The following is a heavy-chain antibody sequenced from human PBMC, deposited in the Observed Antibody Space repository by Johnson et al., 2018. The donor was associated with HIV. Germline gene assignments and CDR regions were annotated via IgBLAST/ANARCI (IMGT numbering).Heavy chain of an antibody. CDR1: GFSFSGSA. CDR3: AKEGLRSSLRSGDAFDI. CDR2: ISYDGSNK. V-gene: IGHV3-30*04. D-gene: IGHD6-6*01. J-gene: IGHJ3*02. Sequence: QVQLVESGGGVVQPGRSLRLSCAASGFSFSGSAMNWVRQAPGKGLEWVAGISYDGSNKYYADSVKGRFTISRDNSKNTLYLQMNSLRAEDTAVYYCAKEGLRSSLRSGDAFDIWGQGTMVTVSS.